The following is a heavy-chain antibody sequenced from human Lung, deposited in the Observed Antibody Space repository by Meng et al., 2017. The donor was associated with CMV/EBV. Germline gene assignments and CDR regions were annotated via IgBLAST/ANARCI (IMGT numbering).Heavy chain of an antibody. J-gene: IGHJ4*02. V-gene: IGHV4-30-4*02. CDR2: IYYSGDT. D-gene: IGHD3-10*01. Sequence: SXTLSLXCTVSRGSINSGDSYWSWIRQSPGKGLEWIGYIYYSGDTDYNPSLRSRVTISMDTSKNQFSLELSSVTAADTAVYFCAIQSAPYYYGSGRHFPYXGRGXLVTVSS. CDR1: RGSINSGDSY. CDR3: AIQSAPYYYGSGRHFPY.